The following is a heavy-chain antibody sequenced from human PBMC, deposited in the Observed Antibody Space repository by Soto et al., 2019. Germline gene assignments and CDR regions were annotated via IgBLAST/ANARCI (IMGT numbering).Heavy chain of an antibody. CDR1: GFTFSSYG. V-gene: IGHV3-33*01. Sequence: ESGGGVVQPGRSLRLSCAASGFTFSSYGMHWVRQAPGKGLEWVALIWYDGRNKNYADSVKGRFTISRDNSKNTVLLQMNSLRAEDTAVYYCARRAIRPDYYYAMDVWGQGTTVTVSS. CDR3: ARRAIRPDYYYAMDV. CDR2: IWYDGRNK. D-gene: IGHD2-2*02. J-gene: IGHJ6*02.